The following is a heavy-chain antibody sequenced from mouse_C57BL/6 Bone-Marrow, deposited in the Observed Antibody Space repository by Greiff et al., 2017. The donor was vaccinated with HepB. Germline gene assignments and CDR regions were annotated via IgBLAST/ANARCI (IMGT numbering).Heavy chain of an antibody. J-gene: IGHJ1*03. Sequence: VQLQQSGAELARPGASVKLSCKASGYTFTSYGISWVKQRTGQGLEWIGEIYPRSGNTYYNEKFKGKATLTADKSSSTAYMELRSLTSEDSAVYFCARYYYYGSRRYFDVWGTGTTVTVSS. CDR1: GYTFTSYG. CDR2: IYPRSGNT. V-gene: IGHV1-81*01. CDR3: ARYYYYGSRRYFDV. D-gene: IGHD1-1*01.